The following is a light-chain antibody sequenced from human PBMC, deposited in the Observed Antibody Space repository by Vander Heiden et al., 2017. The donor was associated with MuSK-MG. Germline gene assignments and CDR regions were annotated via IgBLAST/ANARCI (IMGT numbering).Light chain of an antibody. Sequence: DIQMTQSPYSLSASVGDRVSITCRASQTIRSNLNWYQQKPGTAPKLLIHTASTLQSGVPSRFSGSGSGTDFTLTISRLQPEDFPTYYCQQCDSDPYTFGQGTKLEIK. J-gene: IGKJ2*01. CDR2: TAS. V-gene: IGKV1-39*01. CDR3: QQCDSDPYT. CDR1: QTIRSN.